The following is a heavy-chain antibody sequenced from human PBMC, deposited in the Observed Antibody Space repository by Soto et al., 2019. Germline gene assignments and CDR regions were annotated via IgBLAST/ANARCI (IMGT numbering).Heavy chain of an antibody. D-gene: IGHD3-3*01. V-gene: IGHV4-59*01. Sequence: LSLTCTVSGGSISSYYWSWIRQPPGKGLEWIGYIYYSGSTNYNPSLKSRVTISVDTSKNQFSLKLSSVTAADTAVYYCARDQYDFWSGYYTPGFDYWGQGTLVTVSS. CDR2: IYYSGST. J-gene: IGHJ4*02. CDR1: GGSISSYY. CDR3: ARDQYDFWSGYYTPGFDY.